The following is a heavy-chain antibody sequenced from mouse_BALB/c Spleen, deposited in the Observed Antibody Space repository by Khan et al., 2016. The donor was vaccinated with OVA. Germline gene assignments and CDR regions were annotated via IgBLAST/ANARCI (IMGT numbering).Heavy chain of an antibody. J-gene: IGHJ2*01. Sequence: EVQLQESGPELDKPGPSVKISCKASGYSFTDYNMNWVQQCNGKSLEWIGNIDPYYGAAHYNPNIKGEATLTVERTSRQAYMQLKRLTDEESAVYYCARLGTDYSFDYWGQGTALTGSS. CDR3: ARLGTDYSFDY. CDR2: IDPYYGAA. D-gene: IGHD2-13*01. CDR1: GYSFTDYN. V-gene: IGHV1-39*01.